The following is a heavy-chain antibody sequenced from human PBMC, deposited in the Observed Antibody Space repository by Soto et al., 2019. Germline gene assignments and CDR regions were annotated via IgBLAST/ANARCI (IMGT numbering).Heavy chain of an antibody. V-gene: IGHV3-23*01. D-gene: IGHD6-19*01. Sequence: EVQLLESGGGLVQPGGSLRLSCAASGFTFSSYAMSWVRQAPGKGLEWVSAISGSGGSTYYADSVKGRFTISRDNSKNTLYLQMNSLRAEDTAVYYCAKDFKGSGWPPNAFDIWGQGTMVTVSS. CDR2: ISGSGGST. CDR1: GFTFSSYA. CDR3: AKDFKGSGWPPNAFDI. J-gene: IGHJ3*02.